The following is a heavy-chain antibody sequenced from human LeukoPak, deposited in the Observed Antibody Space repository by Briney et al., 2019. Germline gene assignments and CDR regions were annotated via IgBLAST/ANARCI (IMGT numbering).Heavy chain of an antibody. CDR1: GFTFSSYA. V-gene: IGHV3-23*01. D-gene: IGHD3-22*01. CDR3: AKASYYYDSSGYSYFGG. CDR2: ISGSGGST. J-gene: IGHJ4*02. Sequence: GGSLRLSCAASGFTFSSYAMSWVRQAPVKGLEWVSAISGSGGSTYYADSVKGRFTISRDNSKNTLYLQMNSLRAEDTAVYYCAKASYYYDSSGYSYFGGWGQGTLVTVSS.